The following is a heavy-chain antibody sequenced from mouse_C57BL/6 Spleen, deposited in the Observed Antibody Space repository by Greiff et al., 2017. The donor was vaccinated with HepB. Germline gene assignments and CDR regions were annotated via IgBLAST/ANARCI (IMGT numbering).Heavy chain of an antibody. D-gene: IGHD1-1*01. CDR2: FHPYNDDT. Sequence: VKLVESGAELVKPGASVKMSCKASGYTFTTYPIEWMKQNHGKSLEWIGNFHPYNDDTKYNEKFKGKATLTVEKSSSTVYLELSRLTSDDSAVYYCARGYYGSSPYFAYWGQGTTLTVSS. CDR3: ARGYYGSSPYFAY. CDR1: GYTFTTYP. J-gene: IGHJ2*01. V-gene: IGHV1-47*01.